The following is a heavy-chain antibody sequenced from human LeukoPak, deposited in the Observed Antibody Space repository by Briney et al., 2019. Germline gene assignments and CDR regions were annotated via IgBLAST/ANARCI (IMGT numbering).Heavy chain of an antibody. V-gene: IGHV3-53*01. Sequence: GGSLRLSCAASGLTVRSNYMSGVGQAPGKGREGVSVIYSGGSTYYADSVKGRFNISRDNSKTTLYLQMNSLRAEDTAVYYCARDLSYYDSSGYTPHYYYGMDVWGQGTTVTVSS. CDR3: ARDLSYYDSSGYTPHYYYGMDV. CDR2: IYSGGST. CDR1: GLTVRSNY. J-gene: IGHJ6*02. D-gene: IGHD3-22*01.